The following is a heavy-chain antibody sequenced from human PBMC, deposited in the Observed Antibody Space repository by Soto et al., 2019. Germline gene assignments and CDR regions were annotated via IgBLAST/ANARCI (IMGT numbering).Heavy chain of an antibody. J-gene: IGHJ4*02. CDR3: ITDAGFCSRDICYFWAY. CDR2: IKSKTDEATT. CDR1: RFTFSHAR. Sequence: GGSLRLSCEASRFTFSHARITWVRQTPGKGLEWVGHIKSKTDEATTDYAAPVKGRFTISRDDSGNTLYLQMNSLKSEDTGIYYCITDAGFCSRDICYFWAYWGPGTLVTVSS. D-gene: IGHD6-13*01. V-gene: IGHV3-15*01.